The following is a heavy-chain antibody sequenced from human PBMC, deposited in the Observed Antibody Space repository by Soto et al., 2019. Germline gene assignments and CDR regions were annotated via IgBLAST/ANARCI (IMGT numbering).Heavy chain of an antibody. CDR3: TRDRDPFEY. V-gene: IGHV3-49*04. CDR1: GFKFGDFG. Sequence: EVNLVESGGDLVQPGRSLRLSCTASGFKFGDFGLSWVRQAPGKGLEWISFIRSNSYGGTTDYAASVKGRFIISRDDSKGVVYLQMINLTTEDTAVYYCTRDRDPFEYWGQGVLVTVSS. J-gene: IGHJ4*02. CDR2: IRSNSYGGTT.